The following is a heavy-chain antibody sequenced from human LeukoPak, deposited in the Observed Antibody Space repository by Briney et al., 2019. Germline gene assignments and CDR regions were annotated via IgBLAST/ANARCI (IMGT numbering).Heavy chain of an antibody. J-gene: IGHJ4*02. D-gene: IGHD3-22*01. V-gene: IGHV3-23*01. CDR3: AKVNLYYYDSSTYYFDY. CDR2: ISGSGGST. CDR1: GFTFSSYG. Sequence: PGGSLRLSCAASGFTFSSYGMHWVRQAPGKGLEWVSAISGSGGSTYYADSVKGRFTISRDNSKNTLYLQMNSLRAEDTAVYYCAKVNLYYYDSSTYYFDYWGQGTLVTVSS.